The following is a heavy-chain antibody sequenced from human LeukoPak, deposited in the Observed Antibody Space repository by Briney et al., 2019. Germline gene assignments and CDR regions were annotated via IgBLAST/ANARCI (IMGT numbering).Heavy chain of an antibody. D-gene: IGHD2-15*01. CDR2: IYYSGST. J-gene: IGHJ4*02. Sequence: SETLSLTCTVSGGSISSYYWSWIRQPPGKGLEWIGYIYYSGSTNYNPSLKSRVTISVDTSKNQFSLKLSAVTAADTAVYYCARGGVVGAIDYWGQGTLVTVSS. CDR1: GGSISSYY. CDR3: ARGGVVGAIDY. V-gene: IGHV4-59*01.